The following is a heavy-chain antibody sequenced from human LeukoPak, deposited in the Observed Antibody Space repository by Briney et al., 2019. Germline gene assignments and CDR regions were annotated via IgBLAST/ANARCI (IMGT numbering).Heavy chain of an antibody. CDR2: IIPIFGTA. V-gene: IGHV1-69*05. CDR3: ARDYSGSSHDWFDP. CDR1: GGTFSSYA. D-gene: IGHD1-26*01. J-gene: IGHJ5*02. Sequence: GASVKVSCKASGGTFSSYAISWVRQAPGQGLEWMGGIIPIFGTANYAQKFQGRVTVTTDESTSTAYMELSSLRSEDTAVYYCARDYSGSSHDWFDPWGQGTLVTVSS.